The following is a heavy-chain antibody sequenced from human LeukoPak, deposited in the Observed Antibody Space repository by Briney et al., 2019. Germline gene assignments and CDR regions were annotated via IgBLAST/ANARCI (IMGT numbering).Heavy chain of an antibody. Sequence: PGGSLRLSCAASGFTFSSYEMNWVRQAPGKGLEWVSYINSRGTNIYNADSEKGRFTISRDNAKNSLYLQMNSLRAEDTAVYYCARDSIVDGAFDIWGQGTMVTVPS. CDR2: INSRGTNI. J-gene: IGHJ3*02. D-gene: IGHD2-15*01. V-gene: IGHV3-48*03. CDR3: ARDSIVDGAFDI. CDR1: GFTFSSYE.